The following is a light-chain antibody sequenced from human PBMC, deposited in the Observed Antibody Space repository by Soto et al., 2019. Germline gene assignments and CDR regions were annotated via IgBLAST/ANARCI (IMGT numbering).Light chain of an antibody. CDR3: PSYDSSLSGLV. V-gene: IGLV1-40*01. Sequence: QAVATQPPSVSGAPGQRVTISCSGSSSNIGVGYTVHWYQQLPGTAPKLLIYGNSNRPSGVPDRFSGSKSGTSASLAITGLQTEDEADYYCPSYDSSLSGLVFGTGTKVTVL. J-gene: IGLJ1*01. CDR2: GNS. CDR1: SSNIGVGYT.